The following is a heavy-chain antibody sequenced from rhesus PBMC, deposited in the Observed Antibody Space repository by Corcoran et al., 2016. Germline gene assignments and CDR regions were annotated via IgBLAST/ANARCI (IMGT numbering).Heavy chain of an antibody. D-gene: IGHD3-3*01. J-gene: IGHJ6*01. CDR2: IYGSGGST. V-gene: IGHV4-93*01. CDR1: GGSISSSNW. Sequence: QVQLQESGPAVVKPSETLSLTCAVSGGSISSSNWWSWIRQSPGKGLEGIGGIYGSGGSTEYNPSLTSRVTISKDTSMNQCFLKLSSVTAADTAVYYCARAGGFWTGFYGLDSWGQGVVVTVSS. CDR3: ARAGGFWTGFYGLDS.